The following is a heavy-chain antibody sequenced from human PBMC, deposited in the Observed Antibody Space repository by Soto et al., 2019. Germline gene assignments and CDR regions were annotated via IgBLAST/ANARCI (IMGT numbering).Heavy chain of an antibody. D-gene: IGHD1-7*01. V-gene: IGHV1-2*04. CDR2: INPNSGGT. CDR3: AKTSFDWNYVRGHYFDH. Sequence: VASVKVSCKASGYTFTGYYMHWVRQAPGRGLEWMGWINPNSGGTNYAQKFQGWVTMTRDTSISTAYTELNSLRAEDTAVYFCAKTSFDWNYVRGHYFDHWGQGTLVTVSS. CDR1: GYTFTGYY. J-gene: IGHJ4*02.